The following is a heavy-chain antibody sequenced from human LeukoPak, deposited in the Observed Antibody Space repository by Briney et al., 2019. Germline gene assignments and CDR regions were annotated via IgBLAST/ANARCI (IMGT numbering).Heavy chain of an antibody. Sequence: PGGSLRLSCVASGFTVSSNYMSCVRQAPGKGLEWVSVIYSDGTTYYAASVKGRFTISRDISKNTLYLQMNSLRAEDTAMYYCARDFLDWGTRTGAFDIWGQGTMVTVSS. CDR1: GFTVSSNY. CDR3: ARDFLDWGTRTGAFDI. V-gene: IGHV3-66*01. J-gene: IGHJ3*02. CDR2: IYSDGTT. D-gene: IGHD1-1*01.